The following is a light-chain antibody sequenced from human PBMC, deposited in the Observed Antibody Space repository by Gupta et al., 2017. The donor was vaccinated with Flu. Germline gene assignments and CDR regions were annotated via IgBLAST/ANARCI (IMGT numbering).Light chain of an antibody. Sequence: PATLSVSPGERATLSCRASQSVSSNLAWYQQKPGQAPRLLIYGASTRSTGIPARFSGSGSGTEFTLTISSLQSEDFAVYYCQQYNNWPPWTFGQGTKVEIK. V-gene: IGKV3-15*01. CDR2: GAS. CDR1: QSVSSN. CDR3: QQYNNWPPWT. J-gene: IGKJ1*01.